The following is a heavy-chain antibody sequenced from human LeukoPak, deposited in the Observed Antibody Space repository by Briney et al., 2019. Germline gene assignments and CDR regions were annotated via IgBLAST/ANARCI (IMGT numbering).Heavy chain of an antibody. Sequence: ASVKVSCKASGYTFINYAVHWVRQAPGQRLEWMGWINADNSNTLYSQNFQGRATITRDTSASTAYMELSSLRSEDTAVYYCARGGSGPFYFDYWGQGTLVTVSA. D-gene: IGHD6-19*01. J-gene: IGHJ4*02. V-gene: IGHV1-3*01. CDR2: INADNSNT. CDR3: ARGGSGPFYFDY. CDR1: GYTFINYA.